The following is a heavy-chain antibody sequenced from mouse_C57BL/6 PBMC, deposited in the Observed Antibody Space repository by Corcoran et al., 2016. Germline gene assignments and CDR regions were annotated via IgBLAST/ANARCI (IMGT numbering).Heavy chain of an antibody. CDR1: GYTFTTYG. D-gene: IGHD2-1*01. J-gene: IGHJ1*03. CDR2: INTYSGVP. V-gene: IGHV9-3*01. Sequence: QIQLVQSGPELKKPGETVKISCKASGYTFTTYGMSWVKQAPGKGLKWMGWINTYSGVPTYADDFKGRFAFSLETSASTAYLQINNLKNEDTATYFCARHYGNWYFDVWGTGTTVTVSS. CDR3: ARHYGNWYFDV.